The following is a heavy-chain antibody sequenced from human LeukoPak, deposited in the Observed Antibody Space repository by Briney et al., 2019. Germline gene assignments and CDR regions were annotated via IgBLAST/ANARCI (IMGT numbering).Heavy chain of an antibody. V-gene: IGHV3-7*01. Sequence: GGSLRLSCAASGFTFSSYWMSWVRQAPGKGLEWVANIKQDGSEKYYVDSVKGRFTISRDNAKNSLYLQMNSLRAEDTAVYYCARGPGYSSGWYSDWFDPWGQGTLVTVSS. CDR1: GFTFSSYW. CDR3: ARGPGYSSGWYSDWFDP. J-gene: IGHJ5*02. D-gene: IGHD6-19*01. CDR2: IKQDGSEK.